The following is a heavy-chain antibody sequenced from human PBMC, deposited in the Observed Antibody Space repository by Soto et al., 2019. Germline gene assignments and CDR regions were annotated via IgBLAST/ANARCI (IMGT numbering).Heavy chain of an antibody. D-gene: IGHD2-2*01. CDR2: INHRGST. CDR1: GGSFSGYY. V-gene: IGHV4-34*01. CDR3: ARDGFCTSTTCRVGNWFDP. J-gene: IGHJ5*02. Sequence: QVQLQQWGAGLLKPSETLSLTCVVYGGSFSGYYWSWIRQSPGKGLEWIGGINHRGSTNYNPSLDSRVTISVVTSKNQCSLKLPSVTAADTAMYYCARDGFCTSTTCRVGNWFDPWGQGTLVTVSS.